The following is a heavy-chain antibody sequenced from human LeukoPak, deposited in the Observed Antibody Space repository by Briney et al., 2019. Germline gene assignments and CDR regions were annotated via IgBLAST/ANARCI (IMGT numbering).Heavy chain of an antibody. CDR1: GGSISSYY. D-gene: IGHD3-22*01. Sequence: PSETLSLTCTVSGGSISSYYWSWIRQPPPKGLEWIGYIYYSGSTNYNPSLKSRVTISVDTSKNQFSLKLSSVTAADTAVYYCARLWDYYDSSGYSGLFDYWGQGTLVTVSS. CDR3: ARLWDYYDSSGYSGLFDY. V-gene: IGHV4-59*08. J-gene: IGHJ4*02. CDR2: IYYSGST.